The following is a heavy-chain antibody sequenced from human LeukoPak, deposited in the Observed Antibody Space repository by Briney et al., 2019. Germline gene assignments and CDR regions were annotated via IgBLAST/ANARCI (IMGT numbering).Heavy chain of an antibody. J-gene: IGHJ4*02. V-gene: IGHV4-31*03. CDR3: ARVGGTDFDY. CDR1: GGSIRSGGYY. Sequence: SETLSLTCTVSGGSIRSGGYYWSWIRQHPGKGLEWIGYIYYSGSTYYNPSLKSRVTISVDTSKNQFSLKLSSVTAADTAVYYCARVGGTDFDYWGQGTLVTVSS. CDR2: IYYSGST.